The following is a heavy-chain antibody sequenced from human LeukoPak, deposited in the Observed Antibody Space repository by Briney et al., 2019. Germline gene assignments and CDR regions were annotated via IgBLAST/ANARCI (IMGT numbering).Heavy chain of an antibody. V-gene: IGHV3-23*01. CDR3: AKAALDGYWYFDL. Sequence: QPGGSLRLSCAASGFTFSSYAMSWVRQAPGKGLEWVSGISHSGGSTYYADSVKGRFTISRDNSKNTSYLQMNSLRAEDTAVYYCAKAALDGYWYFDLWGRGTLVTVSS. J-gene: IGHJ2*01. CDR1: GFTFSSYA. CDR2: ISHSGGST.